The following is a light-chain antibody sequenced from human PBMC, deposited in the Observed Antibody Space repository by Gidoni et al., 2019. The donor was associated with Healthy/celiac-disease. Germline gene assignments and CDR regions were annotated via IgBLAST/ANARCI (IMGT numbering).Light chain of an antibody. Sequence: DTQLTQSPSFLSASVGDRVTITCRASQGISSYLAWYQQKPGKAPKLLIYAASTLQSGVPSRFSGSGSGTEFTLTISSLQPEDFATYYCQQLNSYPSFXQXTKVEIK. V-gene: IGKV1-9*01. CDR1: QGISSY. CDR3: QQLNSYPS. CDR2: AAS. J-gene: IGKJ2*01.